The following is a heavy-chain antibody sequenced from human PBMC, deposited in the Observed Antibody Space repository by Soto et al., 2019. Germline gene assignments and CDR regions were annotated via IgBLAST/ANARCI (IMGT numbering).Heavy chain of an antibody. V-gene: IGHV1-2*06. CDR3: ARDGLYYDSSGFGDP. Sequence: GASVKVSCKASGYTFTGYYMHWVRQAPGQGLEWMGRVNPNSGGTNYAQKFQGRVTMTRDTSISTAYMELSRLRSDDTAVYYCARDGLYYDSSGFGDPWGQGTLVTVSS. CDR1: GYTFTGYY. CDR2: VNPNSGGT. D-gene: IGHD3-22*01. J-gene: IGHJ5*02.